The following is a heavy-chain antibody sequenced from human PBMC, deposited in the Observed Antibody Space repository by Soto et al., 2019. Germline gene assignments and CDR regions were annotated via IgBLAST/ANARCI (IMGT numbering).Heavy chain of an antibody. CDR1: GGSISSYY. J-gene: IGHJ6*02. CDR3: AREFSTVTNYGMDV. Sequence: SETLSLTCTVSGGSISSYYWSWIRQPPGKGLEWIGYFYYSGSTNYNPSLKSRVTISVDTSKNQFSLKLSSVTAADTDVYYCAREFSTVTNYGMDVWGQGTTVTVSS. CDR2: FYYSGST. V-gene: IGHV4-59*01. D-gene: IGHD4-17*01.